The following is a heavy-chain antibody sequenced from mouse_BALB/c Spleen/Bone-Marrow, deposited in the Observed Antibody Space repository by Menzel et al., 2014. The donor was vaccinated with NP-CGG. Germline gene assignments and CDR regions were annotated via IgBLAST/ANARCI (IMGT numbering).Heavy chain of an antibody. CDR1: GFTFSSFG. Sequence: EVKLVESGGGLVQPGGSRKLSCAASGFTFSSFGMHWVRQAPEKGLEWVAYISSSSSTIYYADTVKGRFTISRDNPKNTLFLQMTSLRSEDTAMYYCARSGIGYYYGSNSYAMDYWGQGTSVTVSS. V-gene: IGHV5-17*02. CDR3: ARSGIGYYYGSNSYAMDY. CDR2: ISSSSSTI. J-gene: IGHJ4*01. D-gene: IGHD1-1*01.